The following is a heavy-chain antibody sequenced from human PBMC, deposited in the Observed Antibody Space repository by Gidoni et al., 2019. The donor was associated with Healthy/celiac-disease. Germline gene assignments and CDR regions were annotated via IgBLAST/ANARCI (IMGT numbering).Heavy chain of an antibody. V-gene: IGHV3-30-3*01. CDR2: ISYDGSNK. CDR1: GFTFSSYA. D-gene: IGHD3-22*01. CDR3: ARDRALMIVVVPDY. Sequence: QVQLVASGGGVVQPGRSLRLSCAASGFTFSSYAMHWVRQAPGKGLVWVAVISYDGSNKYYADSVKGRFTISRDNSKNTLYLQMNSLRAEDTAVYYCARDRALMIVVVPDYWGQGTLVTVSS. J-gene: IGHJ4*02.